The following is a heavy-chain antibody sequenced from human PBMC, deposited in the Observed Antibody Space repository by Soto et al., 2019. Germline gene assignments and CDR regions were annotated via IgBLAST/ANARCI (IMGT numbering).Heavy chain of an antibody. J-gene: IGHJ4*02. CDR2: INHSGST. Sequence: SETLSLTCAVYGGSFSGYYWSWIRQPPGKGLEWIGEINHSGSTNYNPSLKSRVTISVDTSKNQFSLKLSFVTAADTAVYYCARGGRQWLVKNYFDYWGQGTLVTVSS. CDR1: GGSFSGYY. CDR3: ARGGRQWLVKNYFDY. V-gene: IGHV4-34*01. D-gene: IGHD6-19*01.